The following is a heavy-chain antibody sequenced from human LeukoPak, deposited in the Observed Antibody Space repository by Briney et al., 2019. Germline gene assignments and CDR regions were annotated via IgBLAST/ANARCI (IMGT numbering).Heavy chain of an antibody. V-gene: IGHV3-48*01. J-gene: IGHJ4*02. D-gene: IGHD6-13*01. CDR1: GFTFSSYS. CDR3: AKDLGAIGSSYYDD. Sequence: PGGSLRLSCAASGFTFSSYSMNWVRQAPGKGLEWVSYISSSSSTIYYADSVKGRFTISRDNSKNTLYLQTNSLRAEDTAVYYCAKDLGAIGSSYYDDWGQGTLVTVSS. CDR2: ISSSSSTI.